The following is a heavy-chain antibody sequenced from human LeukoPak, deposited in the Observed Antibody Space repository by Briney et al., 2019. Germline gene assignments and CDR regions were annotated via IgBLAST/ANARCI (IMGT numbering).Heavy chain of an antibody. V-gene: IGHV4-34*01. CDR2: INHSGST. CDR3: ARDNYYYDSSGSQPFDY. Sequence: SETLSLTCAVYGGSFSGYYWSWIRQPPGKGLEWIGEINHSGSTNYNPSLKSRVTISVDTSKNQFSLKLSSVTAADTAVYYCARDNYYYDSSGSQPFDYWGQGTLVTVSS. J-gene: IGHJ4*02. D-gene: IGHD3-22*01. CDR1: GGSFSGYY.